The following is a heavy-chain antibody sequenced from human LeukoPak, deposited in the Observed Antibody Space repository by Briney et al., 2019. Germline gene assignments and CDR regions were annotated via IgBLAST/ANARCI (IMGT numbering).Heavy chain of an antibody. Sequence: PGRSLRLSCAASGFTFSNYGMHWVRQVPGKGLEWVANIKQDGSEKYYVDSVKGRFTISRDNTRNSLFLQMNSLRAEDTAMYYCATWGTYSSSWLGAFDMWGQGTMVTVSS. J-gene: IGHJ3*02. CDR3: ATWGTYSSSWLGAFDM. D-gene: IGHD6-13*01. CDR1: GFTFSNYG. V-gene: IGHV3-7*03. CDR2: IKQDGSEK.